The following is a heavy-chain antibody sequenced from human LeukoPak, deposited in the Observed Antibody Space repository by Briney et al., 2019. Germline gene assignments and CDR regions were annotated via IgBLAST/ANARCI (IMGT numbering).Heavy chain of an antibody. CDR1: GGTFSSDT. V-gene: IGHV1-69*02. D-gene: IGHD1-26*01. J-gene: IGHJ4*02. CDR3: ARARGATTVFDY. Sequence: GASVKVSCKASGGTFSSDTISWVRQAPGQGLEWMGRIIPILGIANYGQKFQGRVTITADKSTSTAYMELSSLRSEDTAVYYCARARGATTVFDYWGQGTLVTVSS. CDR2: IIPILGIA.